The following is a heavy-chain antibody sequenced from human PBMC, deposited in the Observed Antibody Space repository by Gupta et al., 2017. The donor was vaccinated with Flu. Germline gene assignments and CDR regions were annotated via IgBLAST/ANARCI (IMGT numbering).Heavy chain of an antibody. D-gene: IGHD4-4*01. CDR3: AGDPSPDEVTPHSLGPRWFDP. CDR2: ISSDGSNT. J-gene: IGHJ5*02. CDR1: GLIFRTYV. V-gene: IGHV3-30*14. Sequence: QVQLAESGGGVVRPGRSLRPFCAAAGLIFRTYVMTWVRPATGKGPAWVAVISSDGSNTNYADAAKGRFTISRDNSKNTLHLQMTSLRLGDTAMYYCAGDPSPDEVTPHSLGPRWFDPWGQGTLGTVST.